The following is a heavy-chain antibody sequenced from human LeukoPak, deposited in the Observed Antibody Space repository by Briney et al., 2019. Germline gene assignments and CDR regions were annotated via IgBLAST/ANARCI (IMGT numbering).Heavy chain of an antibody. J-gene: IGHJ3*02. CDR3: ARGRKDLNTLIRGGAFDI. Sequence: GGSLRLSCAASGFTFSSYSMIWVRQAPGKGLEWVSYISSSSSTIYYADSVKGRFTISRDNAKNSLYLQMNSLRAEDTAVYYCARGRKDLNTLIRGGAFDIWGQGTMVTVSS. CDR1: GFTFSSYS. CDR2: ISSSSSTI. V-gene: IGHV3-48*04. D-gene: IGHD3-10*01.